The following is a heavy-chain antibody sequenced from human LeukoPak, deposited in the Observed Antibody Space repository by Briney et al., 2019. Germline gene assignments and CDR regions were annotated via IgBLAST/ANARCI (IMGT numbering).Heavy chain of an antibody. CDR3: AGGTVLLWFGELLPDAFDI. CDR1: GGSISSGSHY. Sequence: SETLSLTCTGSGGSISSGSHYWSWIRQPAGKGLEWIGRIYTSGSTNYNPSLKGRVTIPVDTSKNQFSLRLSSVTAADTAVYYCAGGTVLLWFGELLPDAFDIWGQGTMVTVSS. J-gene: IGHJ3*02. CDR2: IYTSGST. D-gene: IGHD3-10*01. V-gene: IGHV4-61*02.